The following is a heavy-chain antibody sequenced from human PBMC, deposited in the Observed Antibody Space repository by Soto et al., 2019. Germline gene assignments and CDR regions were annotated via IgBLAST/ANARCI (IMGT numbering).Heavy chain of an antibody. D-gene: IGHD3-10*01. V-gene: IGHV4-39*07. CDR3: ARAGGSGSSQPIGYNWFDP. Sequence: SETLSLTCTVSGGSISSSSYYWGWIRQPPGKGLEWIGSIYYSGSTYYNPSLKSRVTISVDTSKNQFSLKLSSVTAADTAVYYCARAGGSGSSQPIGYNWFDPWGQGTLVTVSS. CDR2: IYYSGST. CDR1: GGSISSSSYY. J-gene: IGHJ5*02.